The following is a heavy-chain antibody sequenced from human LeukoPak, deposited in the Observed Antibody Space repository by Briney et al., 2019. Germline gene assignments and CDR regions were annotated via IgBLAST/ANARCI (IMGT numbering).Heavy chain of an antibody. CDR2: ISYDGSNK. CDR1: GFTFSSYA. CDR3: AREFGYSGSYFDY. D-gene: IGHD1-26*01. V-gene: IGHV3-30-3*01. Sequence: AGSLTLSCAASGFTFSSYAMHWVRQAPGKGLEWVVVISYDGSNKYYADSVKGRFTISRDNSKNTLYLQMNSLRAEDTAVYYCAREFGYSGSYFDYWGQGTLVTVSS. J-gene: IGHJ4*02.